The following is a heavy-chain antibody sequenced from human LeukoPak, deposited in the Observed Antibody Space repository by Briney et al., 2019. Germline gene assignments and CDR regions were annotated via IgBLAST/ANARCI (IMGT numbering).Heavy chain of an antibody. CDR2: INPSGGST. J-gene: IGHJ4*02. Sequence: ASVKVSCKASGYTFTSYYMHWVRQAPGQGLEWMGIINPSGGSTSYAQKFQGRVTMTRDMSTSTVYMELSSLRSEDTAVYYCARDAYYDSSGYYYVLGYWGQGTLVTVSS. CDR3: ARDAYYDSSGYYYVLGY. V-gene: IGHV1-46*01. CDR1: GYTFTSYY. D-gene: IGHD3-22*01.